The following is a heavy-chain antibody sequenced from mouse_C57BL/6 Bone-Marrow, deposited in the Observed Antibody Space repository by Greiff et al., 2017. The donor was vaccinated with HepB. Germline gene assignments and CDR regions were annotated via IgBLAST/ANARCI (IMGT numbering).Heavy chain of an antibody. CDR2: INPSTGGT. Sequence: EVKLVESGPELVKPGASVKISCKASGYSFTGYYMHWVKQSSEKSLEWIGEINPSTGGTSYNQKFKGKATLTVDKSSSTAYMQLKSLTSEDSAVYYCARKLFYFDVWGTGTTVTVSS. J-gene: IGHJ1*03. D-gene: IGHD1-3*01. CDR3: ARKLFYFDV. CDR1: GYSFTGYY. V-gene: IGHV1-43*01.